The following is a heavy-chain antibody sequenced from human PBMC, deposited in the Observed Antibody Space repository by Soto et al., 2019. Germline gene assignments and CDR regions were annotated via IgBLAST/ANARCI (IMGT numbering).Heavy chain of an antibody. CDR1: GYTFTSYA. Sequence: VASVKVSCKASGYTFTSYAMHWVRQAPGQRLEWMGWINAGNGNTKYSQKFQGRVTITRDTSASTAYMELSSLRSEDTAVYYCARGLHYDILTGPYDNWFDPWGQGTLVTVSS. V-gene: IGHV1-3*01. CDR3: ARGLHYDILTGPYDNWFDP. J-gene: IGHJ5*02. CDR2: INAGNGNT. D-gene: IGHD3-9*01.